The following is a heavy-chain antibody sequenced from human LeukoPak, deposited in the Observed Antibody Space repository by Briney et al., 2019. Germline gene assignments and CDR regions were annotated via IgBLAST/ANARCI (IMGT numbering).Heavy chain of an antibody. CDR2: IHYSGTT. J-gene: IGHJ4*02. Sequence: SETLSLTRTVSGGSISTYYWSWIRQPPGKGLEWLGYIHYSGTTNYNPSLNNRVTISVDTSKNQFSLKLSSVTAADTAVYYCARDRSGWYGGFDYWGQGTLVTVSS. V-gene: IGHV4-59*01. CDR1: GGSISTYY. CDR3: ARDRSGWYGGFDY. D-gene: IGHD6-19*01.